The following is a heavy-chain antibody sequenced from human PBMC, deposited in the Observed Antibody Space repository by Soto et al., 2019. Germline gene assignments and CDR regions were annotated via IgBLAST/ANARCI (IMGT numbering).Heavy chain of an antibody. CDR3: ARPRSGSYRLDYYGMDV. V-gene: IGHV5-51*01. Sequence: GESLKISCXGSGYSFTSYWIAWARQMPGKGLEWMGIIYPGDSDTRYSPSFQGQATISADKSISTAYLQWSSLKASDTAIYYCARPRSGSYRLDYYGMDVWGQGTTVTVSS. D-gene: IGHD3-10*01. CDR2: IYPGDSDT. CDR1: GYSFTSYW. J-gene: IGHJ6*02.